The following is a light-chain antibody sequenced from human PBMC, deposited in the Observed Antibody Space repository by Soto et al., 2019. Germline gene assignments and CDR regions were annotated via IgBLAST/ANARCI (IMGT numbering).Light chain of an antibody. CDR3: QHYNSYSEA. J-gene: IGKJ1*01. CDR1: QSVSGW. CDR2: DAS. V-gene: IGKV1-5*01. Sequence: DIRINMSRSTLSAYGGDTISVNCRASQSVSGWLAWYQQKPGEAPKLLIYDASALPRGVPSRFSGSGSGTKFTLTIASLQPDDFATYYCQHYNSYSEAFGQGTKVDIK.